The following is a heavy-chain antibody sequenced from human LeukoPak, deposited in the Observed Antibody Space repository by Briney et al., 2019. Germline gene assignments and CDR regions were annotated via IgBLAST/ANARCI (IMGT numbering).Heavy chain of an antibody. V-gene: IGHV1-69*13. Sequence: ASVKVSCKASGGTFSSYAISWVRQAPGQGLEWMGGIIPIFGTANYAQKFQGRVTITADESTSTAYMELSSLRSEDTAVYYCARAPSYYYDSSGYYEFDYWGQGTLSPSPQ. D-gene: IGHD3-22*01. CDR3: ARAPSYYYDSSGYYEFDY. CDR1: GGTFSSYA. J-gene: IGHJ4*02. CDR2: IIPIFGTA.